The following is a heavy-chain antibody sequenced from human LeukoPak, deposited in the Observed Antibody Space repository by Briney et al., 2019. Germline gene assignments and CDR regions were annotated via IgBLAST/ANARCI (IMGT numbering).Heavy chain of an antibody. CDR2: INPNSGGT. CDR3: ATYGDYVWLGYFDY. Sequence: ASVKVSCKASGYTFTGYYMHWVRQAPGQGLEWMGWINPNSGGTNYAQKFQGRVTMTRDTSISTAYMELSRLRSDDTAVYYCATYGDYVWLGYFDYWGQGTLVTVSS. J-gene: IGHJ4*02. D-gene: IGHD4-17*01. V-gene: IGHV1-2*02. CDR1: GYTFTGYY.